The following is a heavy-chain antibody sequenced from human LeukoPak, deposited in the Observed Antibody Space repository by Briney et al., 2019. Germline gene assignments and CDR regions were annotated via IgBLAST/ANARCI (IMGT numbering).Heavy chain of an antibody. CDR2: IKQDGSEK. Sequence: GGSLRLSCAASGFTFSSYWMSWVRQAPGKGLEWVANIKQDGSEKYYVDSVKGRFTISRDNAKNSLYLQMNSLRAEDTAVYYCARDKGSGSYYNWFDPWGQGTLVTVSS. D-gene: IGHD3-10*01. CDR3: ARDKGSGSYYNWFDP. CDR1: GFTFSSYW. J-gene: IGHJ5*02. V-gene: IGHV3-7*01.